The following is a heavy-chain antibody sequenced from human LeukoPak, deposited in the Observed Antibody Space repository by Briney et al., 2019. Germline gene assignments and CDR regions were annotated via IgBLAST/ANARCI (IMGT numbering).Heavy chain of an antibody. D-gene: IGHD1-26*01. CDR2: IYYSGST. J-gene: IGHJ4*02. V-gene: IGHV4-59*01. CDR3: ARDGYSGSYYDY. CDR1: GGSISSYY. Sequence: PSETLSLTCTVSGGSISSYYWSWIRQPPGKGLEWIGYIYYSGSTNYNPSPKSRVTISVDTSKNQFSLKLSSVTAADTAVYYCARDGYSGSYYDYWGQGTLVTVSS.